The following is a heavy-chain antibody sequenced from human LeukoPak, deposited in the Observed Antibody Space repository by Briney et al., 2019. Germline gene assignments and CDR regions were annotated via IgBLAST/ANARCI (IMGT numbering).Heavy chain of an antibody. CDR2: ISAYNGNT. Sequence: ASVTVSCKASGYTFTSYGISWVRQAPGQGLEWMGWISAYNGNTNYAQKLQGRVTITTDTSTSTAYMELRTLRSDDTAVYYCAGVGATTWFDPWGQGTLVTVSS. V-gene: IGHV1-18*01. J-gene: IGHJ5*02. D-gene: IGHD1-26*01. CDR1: GYTFTSYG. CDR3: AGVGATTWFDP.